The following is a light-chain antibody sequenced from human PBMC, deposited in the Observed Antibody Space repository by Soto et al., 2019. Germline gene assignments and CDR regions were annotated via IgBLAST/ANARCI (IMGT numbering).Light chain of an antibody. Sequence: DIQMTQSPSTLSASFGATVTITCRAGQSISSWLAWYQQKPGKAPKLLIYKASSLESGVPSRFSGSGSGTDFTLTINNLQPEDFATYYCQQYNSYGTFGQGTKVDIK. CDR2: KAS. CDR1: QSISSW. J-gene: IGKJ1*01. CDR3: QQYNSYGT. V-gene: IGKV1-5*03.